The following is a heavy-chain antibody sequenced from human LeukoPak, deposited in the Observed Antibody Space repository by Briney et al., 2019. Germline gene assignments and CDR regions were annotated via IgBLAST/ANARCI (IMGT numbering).Heavy chain of an antibody. D-gene: IGHD3-22*01. Sequence: PGGSLRLSCAASGFIFSNNYMSWVRQAPGKGLEWVAVIWYDGSNKYYADSVKGRFTISRDNSENTLYLQMNSLRAEDTAVYYCAVDYDSSGYFDYWGQGTLVTVSS. CDR2: IWYDGSNK. CDR3: AVDYDSSGYFDY. V-gene: IGHV3-33*08. J-gene: IGHJ4*02. CDR1: GFIFSNNY.